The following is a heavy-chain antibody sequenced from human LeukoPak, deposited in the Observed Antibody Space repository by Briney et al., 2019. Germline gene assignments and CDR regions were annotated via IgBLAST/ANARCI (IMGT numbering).Heavy chain of an antibody. CDR1: GDSIISDTYY. J-gene: IGHJ2*01. D-gene: IGHD6-13*01. Sequence: SETLSLTCIVSGDSIISDTYYWGWIRQPPGKGLEWIGYKDYSGSTNYNRSLKSRVTISVDTSKNQFSLKLSSVTAADTAVYYCARVYYSSSYDYWYFDLWGRGTLVTVSS. CDR2: KDYSGST. V-gene: IGHV4-61*01. CDR3: ARVYYSSSYDYWYFDL.